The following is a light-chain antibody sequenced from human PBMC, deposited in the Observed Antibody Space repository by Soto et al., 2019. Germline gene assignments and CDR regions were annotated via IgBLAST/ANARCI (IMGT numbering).Light chain of an antibody. Sequence: QSALTQPASVSGSPGQSITISCTGTTSDVGSHNFVSWYQQLPGKAPKLLIYEVTNRPSGTSNRFSGTKSGNTASLTISGLQAEDEDDYYCSSFTNSILVFGGGTKLTVL. V-gene: IGLV2-14*01. CDR2: EVT. CDR3: SSFTNSILV. J-gene: IGLJ3*02. CDR1: TSDVGSHNF.